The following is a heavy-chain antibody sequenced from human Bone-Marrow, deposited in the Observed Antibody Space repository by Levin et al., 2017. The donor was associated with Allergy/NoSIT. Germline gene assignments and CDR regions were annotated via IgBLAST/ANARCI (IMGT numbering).Heavy chain of an antibody. CDR1: GFTFIDSA. V-gene: IGHV3-23*01. J-gene: IGHJ2*01. CDR2: LSSSSANT. Sequence: GESLKISCTASGFTFIDSAMSWVRQAPGKGLDWVSSLSSSSANTYYAESVKGRFTISRDNSKNTLFLQMNSLRADDTAVYYCARGPMYEHASRGYSFNWYFALWGRGTLVTVSS. CDR3: ARGPMYEHASRGYSFNWYFAL. D-gene: IGHD3-22*01.